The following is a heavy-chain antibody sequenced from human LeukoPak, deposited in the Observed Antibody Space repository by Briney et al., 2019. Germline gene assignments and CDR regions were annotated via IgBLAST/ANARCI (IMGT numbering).Heavy chain of an antibody. CDR3: ARSPDILTGENFDY. Sequence: ASVKASCKASGYTFTGYYMHWVRQAPGQGLEWMGWINLNSGGTNYVQKFQDRVTMTRDTSISTAYMELSRLRFDDTAVYYCARSPDILTGENFDYWGQGTLVTVSS. D-gene: IGHD3-9*01. J-gene: IGHJ4*02. CDR2: INLNSGGT. V-gene: IGHV1-2*02. CDR1: GYTFTGYY.